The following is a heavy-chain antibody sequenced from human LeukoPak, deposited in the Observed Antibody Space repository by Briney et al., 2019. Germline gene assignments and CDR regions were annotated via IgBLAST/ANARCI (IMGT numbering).Heavy chain of an antibody. Sequence: SETLSLTCTVSGSSISSYYWSWIRQPPGKGLEWIGYIYYSGSTNYNPSLKSRVTISVDTSKNQFSLKLSSVTAADTAVYYCARGDIVVVPAAIRRYYYYYMDVWGKGTTVTVSS. CDR1: GSSISSYY. CDR2: IYYSGST. CDR3: ARGDIVVVPAAIRRYYYYYMDV. D-gene: IGHD2-2*02. V-gene: IGHV4-59*01. J-gene: IGHJ6*03.